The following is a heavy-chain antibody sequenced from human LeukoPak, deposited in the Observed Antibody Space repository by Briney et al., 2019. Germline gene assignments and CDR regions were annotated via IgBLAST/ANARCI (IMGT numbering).Heavy chain of an antibody. CDR3: ARDYCTITNCFQLDFFDI. CDR2: IYHSGST. D-gene: IGHD2-2*01. V-gene: IGHV4-38-2*02. J-gene: IGHJ3*02. CDR1: GGSFSGYY. Sequence: SETLSLTCAVYGGSFSGYYWGWIRQPPGKGLEWIGSIYHSGSTYYNPSLKSRVTISVDTSKNQFSLKLRSVTAADTAMYYCARDYCTITNCFQLDFFDIWGQETMVTVSS.